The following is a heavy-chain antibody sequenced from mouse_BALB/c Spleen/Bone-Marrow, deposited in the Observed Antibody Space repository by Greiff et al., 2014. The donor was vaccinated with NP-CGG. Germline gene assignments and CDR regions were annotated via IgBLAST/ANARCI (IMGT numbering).Heavy chain of an antibody. CDR2: ISYDGSN. CDR1: GYSITSGYY. V-gene: IGHV3-6*02. CDR3: ARYGNYNAMDY. Sequence: VQLQQSGPGLVKPSPSLSLTRSVTGYSITSGYYWNWIRQFPGNKLEWMVYISYDGSNNYKPSLKNRISITRDTSKNQFFLKLNSVTTEDTATFYCARYGNYNAMDYWGQGPSVTVPS. J-gene: IGHJ4*01. D-gene: IGHD2-1*01.